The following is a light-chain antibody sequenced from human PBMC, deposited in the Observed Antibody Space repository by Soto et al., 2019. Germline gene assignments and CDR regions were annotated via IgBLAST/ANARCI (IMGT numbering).Light chain of an antibody. V-gene: IGKV1-5*01. J-gene: IGKJ1*01. Sequence: DIQMTQSPSTLSASVGDRVTITCRASQSISSWLAWYQQKPGKAPKLLIYDASSLESGVPSRFSGSGSGTEFTLTISSLQPDDFATYYCHQYNSYSRAFGQGTKVDI. CDR3: HQYNSYSRA. CDR2: DAS. CDR1: QSISSW.